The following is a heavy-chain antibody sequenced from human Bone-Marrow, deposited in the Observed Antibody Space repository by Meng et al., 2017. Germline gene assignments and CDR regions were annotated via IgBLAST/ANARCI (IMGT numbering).Heavy chain of an antibody. J-gene: IGHJ6*02. Sequence: ASVKVSCKASGYTFTDYWLHWVRRAPGQGLEWMGRINPKSGDTHYAQRFQGRVTMTGDTSISTAYMELSGLRSDDTAMYYCARDHASSTSCEWADCGMDVWGQGTTVTVSS. D-gene: IGHD2-2*01. CDR3: ARDHASSTSCEWADCGMDV. CDR1: GYTFTDYW. V-gene: IGHV1-2*06. CDR2: INPKSGDT.